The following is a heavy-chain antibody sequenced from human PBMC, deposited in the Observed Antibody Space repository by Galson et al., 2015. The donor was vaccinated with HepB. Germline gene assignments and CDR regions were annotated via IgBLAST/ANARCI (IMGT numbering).Heavy chain of an antibody. CDR1: GGTFSSYA. Sequence: SVKVSCKASGGTFSSYAISWVRQAPGQGLEWMGGIIPIFGTANYAQKFQGRVTITADESTSTAYMELSSLRSEDTAVYYCASIVGATTVAFDIWGQGTMVTVSS. CDR2: IIPIFGTA. CDR3: ASIVGATTVAFDI. D-gene: IGHD1-26*01. J-gene: IGHJ3*02. V-gene: IGHV1-69*13.